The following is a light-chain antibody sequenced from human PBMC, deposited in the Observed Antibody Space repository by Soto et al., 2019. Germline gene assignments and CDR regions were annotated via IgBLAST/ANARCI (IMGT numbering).Light chain of an antibody. CDR3: QQYNNWPLLT. CDR2: GAS. CDR1: QSVNNN. J-gene: IGKJ4*01. V-gene: IGKV3-15*01. Sequence: EIIVTQSPATLSVSPGERATLSCRASQSVNNNLAWYQQKPGQAPRPLLYGASTRATGIPARFGGSGYGTEFTLTISSLQSEDFAIYYCQQYNNWPLLTFGGGTKVEIK.